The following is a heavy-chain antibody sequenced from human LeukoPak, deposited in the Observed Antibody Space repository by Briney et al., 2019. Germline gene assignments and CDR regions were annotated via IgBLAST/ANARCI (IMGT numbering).Heavy chain of an antibody. Sequence: ASVKVSCKASGYTFTGYYMHWVRQAPGQGLEWMGWINPNSGGTNYAQKFQGRVTMTEDTSTDTAYMELSSLRSEDTAVYYCATDIPQRVTVVSPNFDYWGQGTLVTVSS. D-gene: IGHD4-23*01. CDR1: GYTFTGYY. CDR2: INPNSGGT. J-gene: IGHJ4*02. V-gene: IGHV1-2*02. CDR3: ATDIPQRVTVVSPNFDY.